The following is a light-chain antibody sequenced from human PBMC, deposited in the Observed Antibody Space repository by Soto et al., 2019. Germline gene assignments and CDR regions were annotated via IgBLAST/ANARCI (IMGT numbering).Light chain of an antibody. CDR3: QQYGSSPPYT. CDR1: QSVSSSY. Sequence: EIVLTQSPGTLSLSPGERATLSCRASQSVSSSYLAWYQRKPGQDPRLLIYGASSRATGILDRFSGSGSGTDFTLTISRLEPEDFAVYYCQQYGSSPPYTFGQGTKLEIK. V-gene: IGKV3-20*01. CDR2: GAS. J-gene: IGKJ2*01.